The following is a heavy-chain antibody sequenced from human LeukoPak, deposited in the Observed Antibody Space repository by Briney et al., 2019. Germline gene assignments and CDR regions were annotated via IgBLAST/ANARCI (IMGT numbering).Heavy chain of an antibody. Sequence: GGSLRLSCAASGFSLSSNGVHWVRQAPGKGLEWVSGISGSGGSTFYADSVKGRFTISRDISKNTLFLQMNSLRAEDSAVYYCAKDRGYSYTNGMDVWGQGTTVTVSS. J-gene: IGHJ6*02. CDR3: AKDRGYSYTNGMDV. D-gene: IGHD5-18*01. V-gene: IGHV3-23*01. CDR2: ISGSGGST. CDR1: GFSLSSNG.